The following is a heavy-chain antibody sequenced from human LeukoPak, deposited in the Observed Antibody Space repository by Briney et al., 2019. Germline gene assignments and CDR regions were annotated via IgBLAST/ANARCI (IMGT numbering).Heavy chain of an antibody. CDR3: ARDFGQEIDY. J-gene: IGHJ4*02. D-gene: IGHD3-10*01. Sequence: GGSLRLSCAASGFTFSSYWVSWVRQAPGKGLEWVANIKQDGSEKYYVDSVKGRFTISRDNAKSSLWLQMNSLRAEDAAVYYCARDFGQEIDYWGQGALVTVSS. CDR2: IKQDGSEK. CDR1: GFTFSSYW. V-gene: IGHV3-7*01.